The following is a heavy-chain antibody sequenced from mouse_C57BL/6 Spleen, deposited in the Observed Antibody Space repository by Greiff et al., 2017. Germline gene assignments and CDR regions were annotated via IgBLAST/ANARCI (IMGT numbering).Heavy chain of an antibody. Sequence: EVMLVESGGGLVKPGGSLKLSCAASGFTFSDYGMHWVRQAPEKGLEWVAYISSGSSTIYYADTVKGRFTISRDNAKNTLFLQMTSLRSEDTAMYYCARESYYYGSSSLFAYWGQGTLVTVSA. CDR3: ARESYYYGSSSLFAY. J-gene: IGHJ3*01. CDR1: GFTFSDYG. V-gene: IGHV5-17*01. D-gene: IGHD1-1*01. CDR2: ISSGSSTI.